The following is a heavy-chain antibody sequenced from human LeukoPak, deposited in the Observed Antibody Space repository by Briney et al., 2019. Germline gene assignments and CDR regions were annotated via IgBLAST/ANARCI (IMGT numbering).Heavy chain of an antibody. Sequence: SSETLSLTCTGSGDFITGSTYYWRWIRQPPGKGLEWIASMYYSGSTYSNPSLRSRVTMSADTSKNQFSLNLKSVTAAHTAVYYCARQYYDSTGYYYFDYWGQGGLVTVSS. V-gene: IGHV4-39*01. J-gene: IGHJ4*02. CDR2: MYYSGST. CDR1: GDFITGSTYY. CDR3: ARQYYDSTGYYYFDY. D-gene: IGHD3-22*01.